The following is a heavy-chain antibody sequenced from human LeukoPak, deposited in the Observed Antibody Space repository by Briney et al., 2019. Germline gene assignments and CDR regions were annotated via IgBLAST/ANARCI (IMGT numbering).Heavy chain of an antibody. Sequence: SETLSLTCTVSGDSISSGSYYRSWIRQPAGKGLEWIGRIYNSGSTNYNPSLKSRVTISVDTSKNQVSLKLSSVTAADTAVYYCARDRVAPNYDILTGFYIRVAFDIWGQGTMVTVS. D-gene: IGHD3-9*01. CDR3: ARDRVAPNYDILTGFYIRVAFDI. CDR1: GDSISSGSYY. J-gene: IGHJ3*02. CDR2: IYNSGST. V-gene: IGHV4-61*02.